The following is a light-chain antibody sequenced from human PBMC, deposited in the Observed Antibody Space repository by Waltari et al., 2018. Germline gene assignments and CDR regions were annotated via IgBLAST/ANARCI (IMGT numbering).Light chain of an antibody. CDR2: VVS. CDR3: CSDVGSSTWV. J-gene: IGLJ3*02. Sequence: QSALTQPPSVLGSPGPSLTISCTGTSSDLGNYNVVSLYPHHADIAPKLLIYVVSQRPLWISYRFSGSESGNTASLTICGLQAEDEADYYCCSDVGSSTWVFGGGTKLTVL. CDR1: SSDLGNYNV. V-gene: IGLV2-23*02.